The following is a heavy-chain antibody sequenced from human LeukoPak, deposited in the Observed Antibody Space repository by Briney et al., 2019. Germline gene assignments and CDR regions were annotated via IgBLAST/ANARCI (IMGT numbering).Heavy chain of an antibody. Sequence: GGSLRLSCTASGFIASSNYMSWVRQAPGKGLEWVSLIYSGGSTYYAESVMGRSTISRDKSNNTLYLQMNSLRAEDTAVYYCATGGRSGVAFESWGQGTLVTVSS. CDR3: ATGGRSGVAFES. CDR2: IYSGGST. CDR1: GFIASSNY. V-gene: IGHV3-53*01. J-gene: IGHJ4*02. D-gene: IGHD2-15*01.